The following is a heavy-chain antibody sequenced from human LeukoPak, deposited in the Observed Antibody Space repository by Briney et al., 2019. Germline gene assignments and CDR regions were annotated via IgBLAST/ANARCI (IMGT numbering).Heavy chain of an antibody. J-gene: IGHJ4*02. Sequence: PSETLSLTRTVSGGSISSGGYYWSWIRQHPGKGLEWIGYIYYSGSTYYNPSLKSRVTISVDTSKNQFSLKLSSVTAADTAVYYCARRRGDFWSDYYAFDYWGQGTLVTISS. D-gene: IGHD3-3*01. CDR2: IYYSGST. V-gene: IGHV4-31*03. CDR3: ARRRGDFWSDYYAFDY. CDR1: GGSISSGGYY.